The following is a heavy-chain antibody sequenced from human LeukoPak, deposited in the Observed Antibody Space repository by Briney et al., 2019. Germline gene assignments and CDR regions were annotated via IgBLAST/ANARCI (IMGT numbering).Heavy chain of an antibody. Sequence: GGSLRLSCAASGFTFSSYAMHWVRQAPGKGLEWVAVISYDGSNKYYADSVKGRFIISRDNSKNTLYLQMNSLRAEDTAVYYCARGQGYSGYDSGAFDIWGQGTMVTVSS. CDR2: ISYDGSNK. CDR3: ARGQGYSGYDSGAFDI. J-gene: IGHJ3*02. CDR1: GFTFSSYA. D-gene: IGHD5-12*01. V-gene: IGHV3-30*01.